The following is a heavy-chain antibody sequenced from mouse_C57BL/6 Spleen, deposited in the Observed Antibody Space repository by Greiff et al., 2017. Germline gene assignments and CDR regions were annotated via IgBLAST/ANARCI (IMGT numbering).Heavy chain of an antibody. V-gene: IGHV1-64*01. D-gene: IGHD1-1*02. CDR1: GYTFTGYW. CDR2: IHPNSGST. J-gene: IGHJ3*01. Sequence: QVQLQQPGAELVKPGASVKLSCKASGYTFTGYWMHWVKQRPGQGLEWIGMIHPNSGSTNYNEKFKSKATLTVDKSSSTAYMQLSSLTSEDSEVDCGASNGSGAWFAYWGQGTLVTVSA. CDR3: ASNGSGAWFAY.